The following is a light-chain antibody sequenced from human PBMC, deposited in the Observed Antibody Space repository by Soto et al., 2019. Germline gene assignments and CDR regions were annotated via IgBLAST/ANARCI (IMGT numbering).Light chain of an antibody. V-gene: IGKV3-15*01. J-gene: IGKJ3*01. CDR1: QSLTSN. CDR2: GAS. Sequence: EIVMTQSPATLSVSPGERATLSCRASQSLTSNLAWYQQKPGQAPRLLIYGASTRATGIPARFSGSGSGTEFTLTISGLQSEDFAVYYCQQYNDWPSHITFGPGTKVDIK. CDR3: QQYNDWPSHIT.